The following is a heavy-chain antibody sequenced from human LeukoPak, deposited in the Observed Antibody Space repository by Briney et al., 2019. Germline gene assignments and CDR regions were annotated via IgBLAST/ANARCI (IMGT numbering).Heavy chain of an antibody. V-gene: IGHV3-66*01. D-gene: IGHD1-7*01. CDR2: IYSGGGT. Sequence: GGSLRLSCAASGFTVRSNYMTWVRQAPGKGLEWVSVIYSGGGTHYADYVKGRFTISRDKAKNTLYLQMNSLRAEDTDVYYCAKMQTGTNVRYYYGMDVWGEGATVTVSS. J-gene: IGHJ6*04. CDR1: GFTVRSNY. CDR3: AKMQTGTNVRYYYGMDV.